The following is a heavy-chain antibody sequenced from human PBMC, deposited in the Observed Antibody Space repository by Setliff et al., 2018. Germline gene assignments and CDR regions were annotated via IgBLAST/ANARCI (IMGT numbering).Heavy chain of an antibody. D-gene: IGHD4-4*01. CDR1: GGSVSTFY. V-gene: IGHV4-4*08. CDR2: IFTSGSM. Sequence: NPSETLSLTCRVSGGSVSTFYWTWIRQPPGKGLEWIGYIFTSGSMNYSPSLKGRVTISADTSKNQFSLKLSSVTAVDTAVYYCARAPSKVQFDSWGRGILVTVSS. J-gene: IGHJ5*01. CDR3: ARAPSKVQFDS.